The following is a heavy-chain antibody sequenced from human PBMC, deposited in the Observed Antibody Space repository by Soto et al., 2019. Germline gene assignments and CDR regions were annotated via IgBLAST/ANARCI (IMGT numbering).Heavy chain of an antibody. D-gene: IGHD6-13*01. CDR2: IIPIFGTA. Sequence: SVKVSCKASGGTFSSYAISWVRQAPGQGLEWMGGIIPIFGTANYAQKFQGRVTITADESTSTAYMELSSLRSEDTAVYYCARAVGSSWYGYYYYYGMDVWGQGTTVTVSS. CDR3: ARAVGSSWYGYYYYYGMDV. V-gene: IGHV1-69*13. J-gene: IGHJ6*02. CDR1: GGTFSSYA.